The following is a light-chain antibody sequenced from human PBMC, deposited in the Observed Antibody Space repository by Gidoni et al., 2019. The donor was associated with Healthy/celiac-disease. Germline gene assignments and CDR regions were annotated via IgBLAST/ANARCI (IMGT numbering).Light chain of an antibody. CDR3: QQYDNFPSA. CDR2: DAS. Sequence: DINITQSPTSLSASVGDRVTITCQASQDNSNDLNWYQQKPGKAPKLLIYDASNLETGVPSRFSGSGSGTDFTFTISSLQSEDIATYYCQQYDNFPSAFGQGTRLEIK. CDR1: QDNSND. J-gene: IGKJ5*01. V-gene: IGKV1-33*01.